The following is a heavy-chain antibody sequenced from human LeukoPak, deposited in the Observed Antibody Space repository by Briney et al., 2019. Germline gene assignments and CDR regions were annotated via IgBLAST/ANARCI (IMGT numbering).Heavy chain of an antibody. Sequence: KPSETLSLTCAVSGGSISNYYWSWIRQPPGKGLEWIGYIHTSGTSNQNPSLKSRVTISVDTSKNHYSLSLRSVTAADTAVYYCASPRLSSGWTIDYWGQGTLVTVSS. J-gene: IGHJ4*02. CDR1: GGSISNYY. CDR3: ASPRLSSGWTIDY. CDR2: IHTSGTS. D-gene: IGHD6-19*01. V-gene: IGHV4-4*09.